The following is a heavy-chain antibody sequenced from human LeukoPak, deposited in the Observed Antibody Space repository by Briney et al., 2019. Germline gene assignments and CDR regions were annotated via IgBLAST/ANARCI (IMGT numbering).Heavy chain of an antibody. J-gene: IGHJ4*02. CDR2: INHSGST. Sequence: SETLSLTCAVYGGPFSGYYWGWIRQPPGKGLEWIGEINHSGSTNYNPSLKSRVTISVDTSKNQLSLRLSSVTAADTAVYYCARGTSIVAGVIEYWGQGTQVTVSS. V-gene: IGHV4-34*01. D-gene: IGHD6-13*01. CDR1: GGPFSGYY. CDR3: ARGTSIVAGVIEY.